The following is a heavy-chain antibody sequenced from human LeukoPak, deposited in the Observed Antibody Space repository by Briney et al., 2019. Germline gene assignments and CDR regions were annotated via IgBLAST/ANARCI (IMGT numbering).Heavy chain of an antibody. J-gene: IGHJ4*02. CDR3: AKNELTGYDLYNFDY. D-gene: IGHD3-9*01. CDR1: GFTFSSYA. Sequence: PGGSLRLSCAASGFTFSSYAMSWVRQAPGKGLEWVSGISDSGGSRHFADSVKGRFTISRDNSKNSLYLQMNSLRAEDTAVYYCAKNELTGYDLYNFDYWGQGTLVTVSS. V-gene: IGHV3-23*01. CDR2: ISDSGGSR.